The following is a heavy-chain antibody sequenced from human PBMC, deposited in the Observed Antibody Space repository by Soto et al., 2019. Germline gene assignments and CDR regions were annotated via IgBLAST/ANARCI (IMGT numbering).Heavy chain of an antibody. Sequence: PGGSLRLSCAASGFTFSIYGMHWVRHAPGKGLEWVAVIWYDGSNKYYADSVKGRFTISRDNSKNTLYLQMNSLRAEDTAVYYCARTTYGDYGSFDYWGQGTLVTVSS. CDR1: GFTFSIYG. J-gene: IGHJ4*02. CDR3: ARTTYGDYGSFDY. D-gene: IGHD4-17*01. V-gene: IGHV3-33*01. CDR2: IWYDGSNK.